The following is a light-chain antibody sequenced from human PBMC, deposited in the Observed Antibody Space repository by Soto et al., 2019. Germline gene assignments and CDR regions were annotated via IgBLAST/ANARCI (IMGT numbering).Light chain of an antibody. CDR1: QGITNY. V-gene: IGKV1-39*01. CDR2: AAS. Sequence: DIQMTQSPSSLSASVGDRVTITCRASQGITNYLNWYQLKPGKATELLIYAASSLQSGVPSRFSGSGSGTDFTLTISSLQPEDFATYYCQQSFGTPQITFGGGTKVEIK. J-gene: IGKJ4*01. CDR3: QQSFGTPQIT.